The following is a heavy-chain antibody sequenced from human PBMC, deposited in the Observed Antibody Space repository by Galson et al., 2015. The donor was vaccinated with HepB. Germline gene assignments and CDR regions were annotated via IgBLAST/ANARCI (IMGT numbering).Heavy chain of an antibody. CDR3: ARASDFHFRYYDF. D-gene: IGHD2-21*02. V-gene: IGHV1-18*01. Sequence: SVKVSCKASGYTFINHAISWVRQAPGQGLEWMGWINTYNGNTNYAQKLQGRVTMTTDTSTSTAYMELRSLRSDDTAVHYCARASDFHFRYYDFWGQGTLVTVSS. CDR2: INTYNGNT. J-gene: IGHJ4*02. CDR1: GYTFINHA.